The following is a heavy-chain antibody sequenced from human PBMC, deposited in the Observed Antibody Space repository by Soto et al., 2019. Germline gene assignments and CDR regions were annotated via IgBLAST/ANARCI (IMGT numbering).Heavy chain of an antibody. V-gene: IGHV3-33*01. D-gene: IGHD3-10*01. J-gene: IGHJ4*02. Sequence: GGSLRLSCAASGFTFSSYGMHWVRQAPGKGLEWVAVIWYDGSNKYYADSVKGRFTISRDNSKNTLYLQMNSLRAEDTAVYYCARGERFGDCEFDYWGQGTLVTVSS. CDR2: IWYDGSNK. CDR1: GFTFSSYG. CDR3: ARGERFGDCEFDY.